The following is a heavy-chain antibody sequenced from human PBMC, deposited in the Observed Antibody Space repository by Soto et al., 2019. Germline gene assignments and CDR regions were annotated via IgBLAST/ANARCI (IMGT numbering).Heavy chain of an antibody. CDR1: GGSISSYY. J-gene: IGHJ5*02. D-gene: IGHD2-15*01. CDR2: IYYSGST. V-gene: IGHV4-59*01. CDR3: ARVLPPGYCSGGSCYTFDP. Sequence: PSETLSLTCTVSGGSISSYYWSWIRQPPGKGLEWIGYIYYSGSTNYNPSLKSRVTISVDTSKNQFSLKLSSVTAADTAVYYCARVLPPGYCSGGSCYTFDPWGQGTLVTVSS.